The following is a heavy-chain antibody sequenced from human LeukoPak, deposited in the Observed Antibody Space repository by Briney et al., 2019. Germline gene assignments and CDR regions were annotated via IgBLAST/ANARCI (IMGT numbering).Heavy chain of an antibody. CDR1: GFTFSSYT. J-gene: IGHJ4*02. V-gene: IGHV3-23*01. CDR2: ISGSGGSA. Sequence: GSLRLSCAASGFTFSSYTMRWVRQAPGKGLEWVSAISGSGGSAYYADSVKGRFTISRDNSKNTLYLQMNSLRAEDTAVYYCAKDRLSTGSYSDYWGQGTLVTVSS. D-gene: IGHD1-26*01. CDR3: AKDRLSTGSYSDY.